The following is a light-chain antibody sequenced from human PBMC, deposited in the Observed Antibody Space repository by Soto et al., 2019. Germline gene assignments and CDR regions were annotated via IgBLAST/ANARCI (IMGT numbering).Light chain of an antibody. CDR2: KAS. Sequence: DIQMTQSPSTLSASVGDRVTITCRASQSISSWLAWYQQKPGKAPKLLIYKASSLESGVPSRFSGSGSGTEFTLTISSLQPDYFATYYCQQYNNYSTFGQGTKLEIK. J-gene: IGKJ2*02. V-gene: IGKV1-5*03. CDR1: QSISSW. CDR3: QQYNNYST.